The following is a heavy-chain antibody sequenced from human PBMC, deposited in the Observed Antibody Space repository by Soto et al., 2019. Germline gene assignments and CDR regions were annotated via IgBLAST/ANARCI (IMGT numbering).Heavy chain of an antibody. Sequence: ASVKVSCKASGYTFTSYAMHWVRQAPGRRLEWMGWINAGNGNTKYSQKFQGRVTITRDTSASTAYMELSSLRSEDTAVYYCARSTMVRGVTPWGQGTLVTVSS. D-gene: IGHD3-10*01. CDR2: INAGNGNT. CDR1: GYTFTSYA. CDR3: ARSTMVRGVTP. V-gene: IGHV1-3*01. J-gene: IGHJ5*02.